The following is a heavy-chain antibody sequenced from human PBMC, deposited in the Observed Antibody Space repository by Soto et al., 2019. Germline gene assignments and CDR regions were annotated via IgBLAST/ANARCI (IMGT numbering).Heavy chain of an antibody. CDR3: ASVGAYCGGDCYSRYYYYYYGMDV. Sequence: SVKVSCKASGGTFSSYAISWVRQAPGQGLEWMGGIIPIFGTANYAQKFQGRVTITADESTSTAYMELSSLRSEDTAVYYCASVGAYCGGDCYSRYYYYYYGMDVWGQGTTVTVSS. J-gene: IGHJ6*02. CDR2: IIPIFGTA. V-gene: IGHV1-69*13. CDR1: GGTFSSYA. D-gene: IGHD2-21*02.